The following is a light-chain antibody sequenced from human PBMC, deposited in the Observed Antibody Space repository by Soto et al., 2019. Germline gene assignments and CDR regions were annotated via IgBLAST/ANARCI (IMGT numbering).Light chain of an antibody. Sequence: EIVMTQSPATLSVSPWERATLSCRASQSVSSNLAWYQQKPGQAPRFLIYGASTRATGIPARFSGSGSGTEFTLTISSLQSEDFAVYYCQQYNIWPLTFGGGTKVDIK. CDR3: QQYNIWPLT. CDR1: QSVSSN. CDR2: GAS. J-gene: IGKJ4*01. V-gene: IGKV3-15*01.